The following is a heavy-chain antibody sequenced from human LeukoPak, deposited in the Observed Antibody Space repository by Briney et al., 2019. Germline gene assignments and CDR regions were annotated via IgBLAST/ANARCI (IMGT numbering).Heavy chain of an antibody. J-gene: IGHJ6*03. CDR3: ARPYCSSSSCNPYYYWFMDV. CDR1: GFTFRSYA. CDR2: ISHDGSNT. Sequence: GGSLRLSCAVSGFTFRSYAMHWVRQAPGKGLEWVAVISHDGSNTYYTDSVKGRFTISRGDSKNTLYLQMNSLRGEDTAVYYYARPYCSSSSCNPYYYWFMDVWGKGTTVTVSS. D-gene: IGHD2-2*01. V-gene: IGHV3-30-3*01.